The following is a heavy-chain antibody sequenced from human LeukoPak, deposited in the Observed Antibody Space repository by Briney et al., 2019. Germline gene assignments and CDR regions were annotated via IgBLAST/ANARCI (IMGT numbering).Heavy chain of an antibody. D-gene: IGHD5-18*01. J-gene: IGHJ5*02. V-gene: IGHV4-4*02. CDR1: GGSISSGNR. CDR3: ARERLGIQLWSRGWWFDP. Sequence: SSETLSLTCAVSGGSISSGNRWSWVRQPPGKGLEWIGQIYHSGSTNYNPSLKSRVTISVDTSKNQFSLKLSSVTAADTAVYYCARERLGIQLWSRGWWFDPWGQGTLVTVSS. CDR2: IYHSGST.